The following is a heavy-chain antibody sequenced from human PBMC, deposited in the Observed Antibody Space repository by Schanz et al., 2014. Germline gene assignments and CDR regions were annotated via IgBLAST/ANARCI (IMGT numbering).Heavy chain of an antibody. CDR2: IYYSGST. CDR1: GGSISSYY. J-gene: IGHJ4*02. V-gene: IGHV4-59*12. Sequence: QVQLQESGPGLVKPSETLSLTCAVSGGSISSYYWSWIRQPPGKGLEWIGYIYYSGSTYYNPSLKSRVTISVDTSKNQFSLMLGSVTAADTAVYYCARAAGPVDYWGQGTLVTVFS. D-gene: IGHD6-13*01. CDR3: ARAAGPVDY.